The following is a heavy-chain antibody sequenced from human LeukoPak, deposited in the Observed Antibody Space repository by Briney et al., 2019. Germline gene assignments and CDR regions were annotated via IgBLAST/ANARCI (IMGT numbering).Heavy chain of an antibody. D-gene: IGHD2-15*01. CDR1: GFTFSSYE. J-gene: IGHJ3*02. Sequence: PGGSLRLSCAASGFTFSSYEMNWVRQAPGKGLEWVSYISSSGSTIYYADSVKGRFTTSRDNAKNSLYLQMNSLRAEDTAVYYCARDWGYCSGGSCLPDAFDIWGQGTMVTDSS. V-gene: IGHV3-48*03. CDR2: ISSSGSTI. CDR3: ARDWGYCSGGSCLPDAFDI.